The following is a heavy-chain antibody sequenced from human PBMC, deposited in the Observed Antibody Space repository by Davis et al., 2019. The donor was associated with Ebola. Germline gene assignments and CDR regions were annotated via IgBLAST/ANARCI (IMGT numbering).Heavy chain of an antibody. J-gene: IGHJ5*01. CDR2: IKQDGSDK. V-gene: IGHV3-7*03. Sequence: GESLKISCAASGFTFSSYWMSWVRQAPGKELEWVANIKQDGSDKNYVDSVKGRFTISRDNAKNSLYLQMNSLRAEDTAVYYCARDSGWSGVVSWGQGTLVTVSS. CDR1: GFTFSSYW. CDR3: ARDSGWSGVVS. D-gene: IGHD6-19*01.